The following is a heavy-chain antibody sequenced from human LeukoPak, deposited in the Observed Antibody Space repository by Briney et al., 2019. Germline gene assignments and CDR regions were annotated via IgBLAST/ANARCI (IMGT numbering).Heavy chain of an antibody. CDR1: GGSFSGYY. J-gene: IGHJ4*02. CDR3: ASGSVAGTKFDY. D-gene: IGHD6-19*01. V-gene: IGHV4-34*01. Sequence: PSETLSLTCAVYGGSFSGYYWSWIRQPPGKGLEWIGEINHSGSTNYNPSLKSRVTISVDTSKNQFSLKLSSVTAADTAVYYCASGSVAGTKFDYWGQGTLVTVSS. CDR2: INHSGST.